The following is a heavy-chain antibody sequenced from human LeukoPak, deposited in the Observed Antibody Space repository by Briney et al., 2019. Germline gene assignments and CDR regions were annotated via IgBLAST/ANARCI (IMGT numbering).Heavy chain of an antibody. CDR2: INPNTGNP. Sequence: ASVKVSCKASGYTFTTYAMNWVRQAPGQGLEWMGWINPNTGNPTYAQGFTGRFVFSLDTSVSTTYLQISSLKAEDTAVYYCARAYQRLGGLSFPDQWGQGTLVSVSS. D-gene: IGHD3-16*02. J-gene: IGHJ5*02. CDR1: GYTFTTYA. CDR3: ARAYQRLGGLSFPDQ. V-gene: IGHV7-4-1*02.